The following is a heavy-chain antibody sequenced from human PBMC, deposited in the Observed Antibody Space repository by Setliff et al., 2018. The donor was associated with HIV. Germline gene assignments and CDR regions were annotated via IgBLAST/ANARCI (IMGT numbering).Heavy chain of an antibody. D-gene: IGHD3-10*01. CDR3: AKMVRGSLSARRMYYFDS. CDR1: SDFVSGDDFY. J-gene: IGHJ4*02. CDR2: VYYNGIT. V-gene: IGHV4-30-4*01. Sequence: PSETLSLTCTVSSDFVSGDDFYWSWIRQAPGRGLEWIGYVYYNGITHYNPSLKSRLTISIDTSGRRFSLNLTYVTALDTAVYFCAKMVRGSLSARRMYYFDSWGQGTMVTVSS.